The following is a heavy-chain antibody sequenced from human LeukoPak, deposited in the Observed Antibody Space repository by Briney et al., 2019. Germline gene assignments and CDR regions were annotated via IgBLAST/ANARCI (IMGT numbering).Heavy chain of an antibody. V-gene: IGHV4-4*07. Sequence: SETLSLTCTVSGGSISSYYWSWIRRPAGKGLEWIGRIYTSGSTNYNPSLKSRVTMSVDTSKNQFSLKLSSVTAADTAVYYCARDTDFDWFNGMDVWGQGTTVTVSS. CDR2: IYTSGST. CDR1: GGSISSYY. CDR3: ARDTDFDWFNGMDV. D-gene: IGHD3-9*01. J-gene: IGHJ6*01.